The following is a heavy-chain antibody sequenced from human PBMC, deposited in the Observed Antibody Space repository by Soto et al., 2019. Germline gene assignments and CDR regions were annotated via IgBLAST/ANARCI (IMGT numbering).Heavy chain of an antibody. Sequence: ASVKVSCKASGYTFTGYYMHWVRQAPGQGLEWMGWINPNSGGTNYAQKFQGWVTMTRDTSISTAYMELSRLRSDDTAVYYCARGGRAIGSAMDAFDIWGQGTMVTV. CDR1: GYTFTGYY. J-gene: IGHJ3*02. CDR3: ARGGRAIGSAMDAFDI. D-gene: IGHD3-10*01. CDR2: INPNSGGT. V-gene: IGHV1-2*04.